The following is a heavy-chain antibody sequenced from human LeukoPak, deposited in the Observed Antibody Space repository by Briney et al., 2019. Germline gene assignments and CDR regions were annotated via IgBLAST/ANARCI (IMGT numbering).Heavy chain of an antibody. D-gene: IGHD3-16*01. CDR3: AKDVAYTFDY. CDR2: IHYDGYTT. J-gene: IGHJ4*02. CDR1: GFTFSTYW. Sequence: GGSLRLSCAASGFTFSTYWMSWVRQAPGSGLEWVAYIHYDGYTTNYADSVKGRFTISRENSKNTLYLQMNSLRTEDTAVYYCAKDVAYTFDYWGQGTLVTVSS. V-gene: IGHV3-30*02.